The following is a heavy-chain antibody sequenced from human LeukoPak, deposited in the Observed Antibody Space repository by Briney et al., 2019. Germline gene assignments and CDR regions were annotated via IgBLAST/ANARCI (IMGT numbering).Heavy chain of an antibody. CDR2: ISSSGSTI. D-gene: IGHD3-10*02. J-gene: IGHJ6*04. CDR1: GFSFNSYE. Sequence: GGSLRLSCAASGFSFNSYEMTWVRQAPGEGLEWVSYISSSGSTIYYADSVKGRFTISRDNAKNSLYLQMNSLRAEDTAVYYCAELGITMIGGVWGKGTTVTISS. V-gene: IGHV3-48*03. CDR3: AELGITMIGGV.